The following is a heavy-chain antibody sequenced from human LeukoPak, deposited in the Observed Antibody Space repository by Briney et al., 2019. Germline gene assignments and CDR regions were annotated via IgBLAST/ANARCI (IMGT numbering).Heavy chain of an antibody. V-gene: IGHV4-30-4*01. CDR1: GGSISSGDYY. J-gene: IGHJ5*02. D-gene: IGHD4-17*01. CDR2: IYYSGST. CDR3: ARVLTTVTTGHWFDP. Sequence: SETLSLTCTVSGGSISSGDYYWSWIRQPPGKGLEWIGYIYYSGSTYYNPSLKSRVTISVDTSKNQFSLKLSSVTAADTAVYYCARVLTTVTTGHWFDPWGQGTLVTVSS.